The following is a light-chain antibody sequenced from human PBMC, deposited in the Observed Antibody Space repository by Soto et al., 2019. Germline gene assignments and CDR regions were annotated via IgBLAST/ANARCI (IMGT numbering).Light chain of an antibody. CDR2: TAS. Sequence: IQLTQSPSSLSASVGDRVTITCRASQDISSYLAWYQQKPGKAPKLLIYTASTLQSGVPSRFSGSGPGTDFSLTISSLQPEDFATYYCQQLNSYPRAFGPGTKVDIK. CDR1: QDISSY. CDR3: QQLNSYPRA. V-gene: IGKV1-9*01. J-gene: IGKJ3*01.